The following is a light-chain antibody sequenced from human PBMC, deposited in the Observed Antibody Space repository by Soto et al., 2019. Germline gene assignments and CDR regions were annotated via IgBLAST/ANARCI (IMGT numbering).Light chain of an antibody. CDR1: QSVSTN. J-gene: IGKJ5*01. V-gene: IGKV3D-15*01. Sequence: ENVMTQSPGTLSLSPGERATLSCRAIQSVSTNYVAWYQQKPGQAPRLLIYGASSRASGIPARFSGSGSGTEFTLTISSLQSEDFAVYYCQQYHIWPSITFGQGTRLEIK. CDR2: GAS. CDR3: QQYHIWPSIT.